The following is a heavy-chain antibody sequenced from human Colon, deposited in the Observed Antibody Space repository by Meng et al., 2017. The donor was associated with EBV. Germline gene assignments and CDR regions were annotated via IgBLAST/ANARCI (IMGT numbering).Heavy chain of an antibody. D-gene: IGHD2-15*01. V-gene: IGHV1-24*01. CDR1: GNTLTKFS. CDR3: TTVPRGSHQVVKHSH. CDR2: FDPDEDET. Sequence: QVQLIQSGAEVKKPGASVKVSCTVSGNTLTKFSIHWVRQAPGKGLEWMGGFDPDEDETVYAQKFQGRVTMAEDASADTAYITMSSLRPDDTAVYYCTTVPRGSHQVVKHSHRGQGTLVTVS. J-gene: IGHJ4*02.